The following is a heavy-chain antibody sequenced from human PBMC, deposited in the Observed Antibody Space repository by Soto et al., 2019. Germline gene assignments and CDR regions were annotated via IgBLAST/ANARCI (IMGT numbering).Heavy chain of an antibody. J-gene: IGHJ5*02. Sequence: VASVKVSCKASGYTFSHYGINWVRQAPGQGLELMGWISAYDGKTTYAEKFQGRVTLTTDTSTSTAYMELRSLRSDDTAIYYCARDPHEFWTSYWFDPWGQGTPVTVSS. CDR2: ISAYDGKT. CDR1: GYTFSHYG. V-gene: IGHV1-18*01. D-gene: IGHD3-3*01. CDR3: ARDPHEFWTSYWFDP.